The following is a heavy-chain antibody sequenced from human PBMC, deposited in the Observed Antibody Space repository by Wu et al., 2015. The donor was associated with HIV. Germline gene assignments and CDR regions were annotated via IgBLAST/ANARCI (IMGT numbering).Heavy chain of an antibody. CDR2: MNPNSGNT. Sequence: QVQLVQSGAEVKKPGASVKVSCKASGYIFSNYDINWVRQAPGQGLEWMGWMNPNSGNTGYAQKFQGRVTVTRDISITTAYMELSSLRSEDTAMYYCARGNRGGIVMDPDAKHNYYYYMDVWGNGTTVTGLL. CDR1: GYIFSNYD. D-gene: IGHD2-21*01. CDR3: ARGNRGGIVMDPDAKHNYYYYMDV. J-gene: IGHJ6*03. V-gene: IGHV1-8*03.